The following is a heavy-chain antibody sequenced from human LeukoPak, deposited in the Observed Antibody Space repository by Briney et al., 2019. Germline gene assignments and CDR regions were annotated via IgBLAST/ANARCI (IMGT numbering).Heavy chain of an antibody. D-gene: IGHD3-10*01. J-gene: IGHJ3*02. CDR3: ATRGTDGSDLGDGFDI. Sequence: GGSLRLSCAASGFSFSTYSMNWVRQAPGKGLEWVSSISSSGSDIYYADSVRGRFTISRDTAKNSLYLQMSSLRAEDTAVYNCATRGTDGSDLGDGFDIWGQGTMVTVSS. CDR2: ISSSGSDI. V-gene: IGHV3-21*01. CDR1: GFSFSTYS.